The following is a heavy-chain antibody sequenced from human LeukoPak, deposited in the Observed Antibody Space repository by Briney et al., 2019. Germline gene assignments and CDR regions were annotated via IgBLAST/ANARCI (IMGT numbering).Heavy chain of an antibody. D-gene: IGHD5-18*01. Sequence: GGSLRLSXAASGFTFSTYWMHWVRQAPGKGLVWVSRIHSDGRSTSYADSVNGRFTISRDNAKNTLYLQMNSLRAEDTAVYYCARDRPGNTAIDYWGQGTLVTVSS. V-gene: IGHV3-74*01. CDR1: GFTFSTYW. CDR3: ARDRPGNTAIDY. CDR2: IHSDGRST. J-gene: IGHJ4*02.